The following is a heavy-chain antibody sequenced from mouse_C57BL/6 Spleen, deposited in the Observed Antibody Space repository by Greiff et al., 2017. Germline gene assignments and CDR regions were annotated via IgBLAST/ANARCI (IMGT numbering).Heavy chain of an antibody. CDR3: GREGDGFAY. V-gene: IGHV1-80*01. J-gene: IGHJ3*01. D-gene: IGHD3-3*01. CDR2: IYPGDGDT. Sequence: QVQLQQSGAELVKPGASVKISCKASGYAFSSYWMNWVKQRPGKGLEWIGQIYPGDGDTNYNGKFKGKATLTVDKSSSTAYLQMSILTSEDSAVYFCGREGDGFAYWGQGTLVTVSA. CDR1: GYAFSSYW.